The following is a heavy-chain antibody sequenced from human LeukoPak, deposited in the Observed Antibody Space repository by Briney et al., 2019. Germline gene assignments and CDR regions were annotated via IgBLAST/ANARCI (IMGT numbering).Heavy chain of an antibody. D-gene: IGHD2-15*01. Sequence: ASLKVSCKASGYTFTGYYMRWVRQDPGQGLGWMGWINPNSGGTNYAQKFQGRVTMTRDTSISTAYMELSRLRSDDTAVYYCALIVVVATNHYNWFDPWGQGTLVTVSS. J-gene: IGHJ5*02. CDR1: GYTFTGYY. V-gene: IGHV1-2*02. CDR2: INPNSGGT. CDR3: ALIVVVATNHYNWFDP.